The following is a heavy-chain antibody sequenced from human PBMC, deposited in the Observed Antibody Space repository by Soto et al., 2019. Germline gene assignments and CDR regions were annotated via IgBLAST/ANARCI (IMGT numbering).Heavy chain of an antibody. CDR1: GFIFSDYY. CDR2: TRNKANSYTT. V-gene: IGHV3-72*01. J-gene: IGHJ6*02. CDR3: VRGYNSFDV. D-gene: IGHD1-20*01. Sequence: EVQLVESGGGLVQPGGSLRLSCAVSGFIFSDYYMDWVRQAPGKGLEWIGRTRNKANSYTTEYAACVKGRFTVSRDDSKNLLYLQMNSLKTEDTAVYYCVRGYNSFDVWGQGTTVTVSS.